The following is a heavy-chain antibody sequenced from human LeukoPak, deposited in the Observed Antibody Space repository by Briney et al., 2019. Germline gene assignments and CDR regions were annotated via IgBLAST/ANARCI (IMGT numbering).Heavy chain of an antibody. CDR2: ISYDGSNI. V-gene: IGHV3-30*18. J-gene: IGHJ4*02. CDR3: AKDFHSGY. Sequence: GRSLRLSWAASGFTFSSYGMHWVRQAPGKGLEWVAVISYDGSNIYYADSVKGRFTTSRDNSKNTLYLQMNSLRADDTAVYYCAKDFHSGYWGQGTLVTVSS. CDR1: GFTFSSYG.